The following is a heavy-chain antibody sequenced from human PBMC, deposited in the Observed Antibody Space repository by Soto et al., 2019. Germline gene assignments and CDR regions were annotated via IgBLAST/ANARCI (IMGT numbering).Heavy chain of an antibody. CDR1: GGSISSGGYY. D-gene: IGHD1-7*01. Sequence: PSETLSLTCTVSGGSISSGGYYWSWIRQHPGKGLEWIGYIYYSGSTYYNPSLKSRVTISVDTSKNQFSLKLSSVTAADTAVYYCARDSRNYGIDYWGQGTLVTVSS. J-gene: IGHJ4*02. V-gene: IGHV4-31*03. CDR3: ARDSRNYGIDY. CDR2: IYYSGST.